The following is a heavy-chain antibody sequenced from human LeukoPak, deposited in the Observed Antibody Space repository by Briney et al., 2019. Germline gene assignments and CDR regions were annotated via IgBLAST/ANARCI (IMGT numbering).Heavy chain of an antibody. Sequence: GRSLRLSCAASGFTFSSYGMHWVRQAPGKGLEWVAVISYDGSNKYYADSVKGRFTISRDNSKNTLYLQMNSLRAEDTAVYYCAKVFGGRESDYWGQGTLVTVSS. CDR2: ISYDGSNK. CDR1: GFTFSSYG. V-gene: IGHV3-30*18. J-gene: IGHJ4*02. D-gene: IGHD2-15*01. CDR3: AKVFGGRESDY.